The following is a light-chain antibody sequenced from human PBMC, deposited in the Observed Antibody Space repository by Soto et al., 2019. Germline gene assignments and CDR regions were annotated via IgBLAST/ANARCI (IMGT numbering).Light chain of an antibody. J-gene: IGKJ5*01. V-gene: IGKV3-20*01. Sequence: EIVLTQSPGTLSLSPGERATLSCRASQSVSSSYLAWYQQKPGQAPRLLLYGASSRATGIPDRFSGSGSGANFTLTISRLKPEDFAVYYCQQYGSSPITFGQGTRLEIK. CDR2: GAS. CDR3: QQYGSSPIT. CDR1: QSVSSSY.